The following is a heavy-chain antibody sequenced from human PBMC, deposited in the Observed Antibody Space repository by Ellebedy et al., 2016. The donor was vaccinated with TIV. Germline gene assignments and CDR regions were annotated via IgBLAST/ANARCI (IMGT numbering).Heavy chain of an antibody. CDR2: IIPILGID. J-gene: IGHJ6*02. V-gene: IGHV1-69*04. CDR3: ARDRDSSSWYFGGYYYDGMDV. Sequence: AASVKVSCKASGGTFSSYAISWVRQAPGQGLEWMGRIIPILGIDNYAQKFQGRVTITADNSTSTAYMEQSSLRSEDTAVYYCARDRDSSSWYFGGYYYDGMDVWGQGTTVTVSS. CDR1: GGTFSSYA. D-gene: IGHD6-13*01.